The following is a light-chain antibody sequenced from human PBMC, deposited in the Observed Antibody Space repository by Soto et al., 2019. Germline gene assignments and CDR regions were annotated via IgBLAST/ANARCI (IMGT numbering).Light chain of an antibody. V-gene: IGKV1-39*01. Sequence: DIPMTQSPSSLSASLGDRVTITCRASQSISSYLNWYQQKPGKAPKLLIYAASSLQSGVPSRFSGSGSGTDFTLTISSLQPEDFATYYCQQSYSTPWTFGQGTKVDI. J-gene: IGKJ1*01. CDR1: QSISSY. CDR3: QQSYSTPWT. CDR2: AAS.